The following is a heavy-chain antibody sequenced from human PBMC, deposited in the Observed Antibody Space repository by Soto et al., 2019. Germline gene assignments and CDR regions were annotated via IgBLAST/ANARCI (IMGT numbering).Heavy chain of an antibody. CDR2: ISYDGSNK. D-gene: IGHD6-13*01. V-gene: IGHV3-30-3*01. CDR1: GFTFSSYA. J-gene: IGHJ4*02. CDR3: ASGIAARQIRDFDY. Sequence: GGSLRLSCAASGFTFSSYAMHWVRQAPGKGLEWVAVISYDGSNKYYADSVKGRFTISRDNSKNTLYLQMNSLRSEDTAVYYCASGIAARQIRDFDYWGQGTLVTVSS.